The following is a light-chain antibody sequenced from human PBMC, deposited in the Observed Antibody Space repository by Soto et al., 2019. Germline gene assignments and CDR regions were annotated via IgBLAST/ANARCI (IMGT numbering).Light chain of an antibody. J-gene: IGLJ3*02. CDR3: SSYTSSSTPV. Sequence: QSVLTQPASVSGSPGQSITISCTGTSSDVGGYNYVSWYQQHPGKAPKLMIYEVSNRPSGVSNRFFGSKSGNTASLTISWLQAEDEADYYCSSYTSSSTPVFGGGTKVTVL. CDR2: EVS. CDR1: SSDVGGYNY. V-gene: IGLV2-14*01.